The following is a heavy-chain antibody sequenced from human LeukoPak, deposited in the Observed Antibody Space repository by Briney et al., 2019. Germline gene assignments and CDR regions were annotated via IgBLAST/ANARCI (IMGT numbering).Heavy chain of an antibody. CDR1: GFTFNSYG. CDR2: VRSDGGSE. V-gene: IGHV3-30*02. J-gene: IGHJ4*02. D-gene: IGHD4-17*01. CDR3: ARGSYGDYDFPFDY. Sequence: GGSLRLSCATSGFTFNSYGMNWVRQAPGKGLEWVAFVRSDGGSEYYADSVKGRFTISRDNSKNTLYLQMNSLRAEDTAVYYCARGSYGDYDFPFDYWGQGTLVTVSS.